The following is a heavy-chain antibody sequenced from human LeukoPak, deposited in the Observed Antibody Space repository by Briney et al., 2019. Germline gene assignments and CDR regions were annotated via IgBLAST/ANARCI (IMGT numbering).Heavy chain of an antibody. D-gene: IGHD1-1*01. Sequence: GGSLRLSCAASGFTVSTKSMRWVRQAPGKGLEWVTYSAESVKGRFTISRDSSKNTLCLQMNRVSRTVRQMGRPPTVMDVWGQGTSVTVS. CDR2: T. CDR1: GFTVSTKS. V-gene: IGHV3-53*01. CDR3: PTVMDV. J-gene: IGHJ6*02.